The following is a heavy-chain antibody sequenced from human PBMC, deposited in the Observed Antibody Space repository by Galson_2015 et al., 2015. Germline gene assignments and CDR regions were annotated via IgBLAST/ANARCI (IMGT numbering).Heavy chain of an antibody. D-gene: IGHD6-13*01. CDR2: ISSGSSTI. CDR1: GFTFSSYS. V-gene: IGHV3-48*01. J-gene: IGHJ6*02. CDR3: ARVIAAQHYTLDV. Sequence: SLRLSCAASGFTFSSYSINWVRQAPGKGLEWVSYISSGSSTIYYADSVKGRFTISRDNAKNTLYLQMNSLRAEDTAVYYCARVIAAQHYTLDVWGQGTTVTVSS.